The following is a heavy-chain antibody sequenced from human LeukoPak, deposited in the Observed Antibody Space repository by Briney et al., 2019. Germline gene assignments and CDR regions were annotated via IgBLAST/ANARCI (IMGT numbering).Heavy chain of an antibody. D-gene: IGHD6-19*01. Sequence: GGSLRLSCATSGFSFSSYAMSWVRQAPGKGLEWVSGISGSGGSTYYADSVKGRFTISRDNSKNTLSLQMNSLRAEDTAVYYCARAAYSSGWFYYYYLDVWGKGTTVTISS. CDR2: ISGSGGST. CDR1: GFSFSSYA. J-gene: IGHJ6*03. V-gene: IGHV3-23*01. CDR3: ARAAYSSGWFYYYYLDV.